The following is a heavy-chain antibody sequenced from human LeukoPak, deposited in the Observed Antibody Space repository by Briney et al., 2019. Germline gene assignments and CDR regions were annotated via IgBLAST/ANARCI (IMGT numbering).Heavy chain of an antibody. J-gene: IGHJ5*02. V-gene: IGHV3-15*01. Sequence: GGSLRLSCAASGFTFSNAWMSWVRQAPGKGLEWVGRIKSKTDGGTTDYAAPVKGRFTISRDDSKNTLYLQMNSLRAEDTAVYYCARQRFYSSSWYPSNWFDPWGQGTLVTVSS. CDR2: IKSKTDGGTT. D-gene: IGHD6-13*01. CDR1: GFTFSNAW. CDR3: ARQRFYSSSWYPSNWFDP.